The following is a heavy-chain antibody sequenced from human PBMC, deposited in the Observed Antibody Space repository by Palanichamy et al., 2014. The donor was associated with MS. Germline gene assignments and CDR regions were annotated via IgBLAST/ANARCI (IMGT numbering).Heavy chain of an antibody. J-gene: IGHJ4*02. Sequence: EVQLVQSGTEVKKPEDSLKISCKGYGYSFANYWIAWVRQLPGKGLEWMGSIYPDDSYTTYSPSFQGQVTISADKSISTAYLQWYSLQASDTAMYYCARPGVAGKVVLYYFDYWGQGNMVTVSS. D-gene: IGHD3-3*01. CDR1: GYSFANYW. CDR3: ARPGVAGKVVLYYFDY. V-gene: IGHV5-51*01. CDR2: IYPDDSYT.